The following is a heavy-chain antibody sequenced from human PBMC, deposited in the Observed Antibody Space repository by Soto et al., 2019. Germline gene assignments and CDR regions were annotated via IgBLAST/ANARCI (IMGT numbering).Heavy chain of an antibody. CDR3: ARFSVVVPE. CDR1: GPTFIAYY. CDR2: IDPKSGGT. D-gene: IGHD6-6*01. Sequence: QLVQSGAEVKKPGASVKVSCKTSGPTFIAYYIHWVRQAPGQGLEWMGWIDPKSGGTTYEQKFLGRVTMTRDASSNTAYMELNRLTSDDTAVYYCARFSVVVPEWGQGTLLTVSS. J-gene: IGHJ4*02. V-gene: IGHV1-2*02.